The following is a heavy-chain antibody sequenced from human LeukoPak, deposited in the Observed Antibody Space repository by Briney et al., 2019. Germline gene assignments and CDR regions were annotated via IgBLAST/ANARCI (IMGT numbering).Heavy chain of an antibody. CDR1: GGSISSYY. CDR3: ARDMERYCSGGSCYGLDV. Sequence: SETLSLTCTVSGGSISSYYWSWIRQPPGKGLEWIGYIYYSGSTYYNPSLKSRVTISVDTSKNQFSLKLSSVTAADTAVYYCARDMERYCSGGSCYGLDVWGQGTTVTVSS. CDR2: IYYSGST. V-gene: IGHV4-59*12. J-gene: IGHJ6*02. D-gene: IGHD2-15*01.